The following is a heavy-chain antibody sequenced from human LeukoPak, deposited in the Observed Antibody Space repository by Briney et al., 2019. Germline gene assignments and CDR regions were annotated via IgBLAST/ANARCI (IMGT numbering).Heavy chain of an antibody. V-gene: IGHV4-38-2*02. J-gene: IGHJ3*02. Sequence: KASETLSLTCTVSGYSISSGYYWGWIRQPPGKGLEWIGSGSTYYNPSLKSRVTISVDTSKSQFSLKLTSVTAADTAVYYCAREWSAFDTWGQGTMVTVSS. CDR2: SGST. CDR1: GYSISSGYY. D-gene: IGHD2-8*01. CDR3: AREWSAFDT.